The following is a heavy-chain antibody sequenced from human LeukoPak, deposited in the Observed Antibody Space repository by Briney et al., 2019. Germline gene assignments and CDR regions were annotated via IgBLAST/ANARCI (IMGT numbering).Heavy chain of an antibody. D-gene: IGHD6-19*01. CDR2: ISGSGGST. CDR1: GFTFSSYG. Sequence: GGSLRLSCAASGFTFSSYGMHWVRQAPGKGLEWVSAISGSGGSTYYADSVKGRFTISRDNSKNTLYLQMNSLKAEDTAVYYCAKDRVAVAGLYNWFDPWGQGTLVTVSS. J-gene: IGHJ5*02. CDR3: AKDRVAVAGLYNWFDP. V-gene: IGHV3-23*01.